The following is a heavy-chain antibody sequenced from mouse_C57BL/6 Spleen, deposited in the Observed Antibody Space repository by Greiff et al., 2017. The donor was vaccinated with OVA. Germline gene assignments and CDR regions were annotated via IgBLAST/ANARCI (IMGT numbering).Heavy chain of an antibody. D-gene: IGHD1-1*01. V-gene: IGHV1-82*01. CDR1: GYAFSSSW. J-gene: IGHJ4*01. Sequence: VQLQQSGPELVKPGASVKISCKASGYAFSSSWMNWVKQRPGKGLEWIGRIYPGDGDTNYNGKFKGKATLTADKSSSTAYMQLSSLTSEDSAVYFCAREGYYGSRAEAMDYWGQGTSVTVSS. CDR2: IYPGDGDT. CDR3: AREGYYGSRAEAMDY.